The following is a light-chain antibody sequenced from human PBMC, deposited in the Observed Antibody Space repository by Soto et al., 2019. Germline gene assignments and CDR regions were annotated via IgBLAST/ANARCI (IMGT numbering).Light chain of an antibody. Sequence: SGLTQPGSVSGSPGQSIAISYTGVRTDVDGYNYVSWYQQHPGKAPKLMIYDVTNRPSGVSNRFSGSKSGYTASLTISGLQAEDEADYYCSSYTSSSTYVFGTGTKVTVL. CDR1: RTDVDGYNY. CDR3: SSYTSSSTYV. CDR2: DVT. J-gene: IGLJ1*01. V-gene: IGLV2-14*03.